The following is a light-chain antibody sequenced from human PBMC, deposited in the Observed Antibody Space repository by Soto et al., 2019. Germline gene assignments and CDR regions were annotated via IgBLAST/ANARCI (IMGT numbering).Light chain of an antibody. J-gene: IGKJ2*01. CDR3: QQYNSYPYT. CDR2: KAS. Sequence: DIPMTQSPSTLSASVGDRVTITCRASQSISNWLAWYQQKPGKAPKLLIYKASSLESGVPSRFSGSGSGTDFTLTISSLQPDDFATYFCQQYNSYPYTFGQGTKLGIK. CDR1: QSISNW. V-gene: IGKV1-5*03.